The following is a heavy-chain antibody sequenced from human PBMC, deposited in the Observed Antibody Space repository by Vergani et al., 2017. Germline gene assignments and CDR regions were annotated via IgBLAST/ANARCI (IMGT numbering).Heavy chain of an antibody. D-gene: IGHD2-15*01. CDR1: GFTFSSYA. CDR3: AKTVVVAAHGRECDC. CDR2: ISGRGGST. Sequence: EVQLLESGGGLVQPGGSLRLSCAASGFTFSSYAMSWVRQAPGKGLEWVSAISGRGGSTYYADSVKVRFTISIDNSKNTLYLQMNSLRAEDTAVYYCAKTVVVAAHGRECDCWGQGTLFTVSS. J-gene: IGHJ4*02. V-gene: IGHV3-23*01.